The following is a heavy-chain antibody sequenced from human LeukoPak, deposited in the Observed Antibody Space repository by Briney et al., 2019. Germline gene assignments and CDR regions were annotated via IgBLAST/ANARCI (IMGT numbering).Heavy chain of an antibody. V-gene: IGHV4-39*07. Sequence: SETLSLTCTVSGGSISSSSYYWGWIRQPPGKGLEWIGSIYYSGSTNYNPSLKSRVTISVDTSKNQFSLKLSSVTAADTAVYYCARVRGYSHTPWDYYYMDVWGKGTTVTVSS. CDR2: IYYSGST. D-gene: IGHD5-18*01. CDR1: GGSISSSSYY. J-gene: IGHJ6*03. CDR3: ARVRGYSHTPWDYYYMDV.